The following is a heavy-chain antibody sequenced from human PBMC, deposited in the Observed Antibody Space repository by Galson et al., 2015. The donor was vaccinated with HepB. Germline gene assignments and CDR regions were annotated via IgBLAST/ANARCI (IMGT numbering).Heavy chain of an antibody. D-gene: IGHD3-3*01. CDR3: ARPYHDFWSGYYNKGVNWFDP. CDR2: ISSSSSYT. V-gene: IGHV3-11*06. J-gene: IGHJ5*02. Sequence: SLRLSCAASGFTFSDYYMSWIRQAPGKGLEWVSYISSSSSYTNYADSVKGRFTISRDNAKNSLYLQMNSLRAEDTAVYYCARPYHDFWSGYYNKGVNWFDPWGQGTLVTVSS. CDR1: GFTFSDYY.